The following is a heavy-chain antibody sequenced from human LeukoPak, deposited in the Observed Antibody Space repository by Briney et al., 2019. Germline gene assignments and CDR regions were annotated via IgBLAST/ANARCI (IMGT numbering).Heavy chain of an antibody. CDR1: GFTFSSYG. CDR3: ARTVDITSGMDV. J-gene: IGHJ6*02. Sequence: PGGSLRLSCAASGFTFSSYGMHWVRQAPGKGLEWVAVIWYDGSNKYYADSVKGRFTISRDNSKNTLYLQMNSLRAEDTAVYYCARTVDITSGMDVWGRGTTVTVSS. V-gene: IGHV3-33*01. CDR2: IWYDGSNK. D-gene: IGHD3-16*01.